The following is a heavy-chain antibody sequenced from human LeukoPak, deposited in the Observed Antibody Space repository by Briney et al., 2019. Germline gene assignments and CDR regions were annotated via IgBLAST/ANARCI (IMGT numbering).Heavy chain of an antibody. CDR3: ARDHQYGDYDGTFDH. CDR2: INPSGGST. V-gene: IGHV1-46*01. Sequence: ASVKVSCKASGYTFTIYYMHWVRQAPGQGLEWMGIINPSGGSTSYAQKFQGRVTMTRDMSTSTVYMELSSLRSEDTAVYYCARDHQYGDYDGTFDHWGQGTLVTVSS. CDR1: GYTFTIYY. J-gene: IGHJ4*02. D-gene: IGHD4-17*01.